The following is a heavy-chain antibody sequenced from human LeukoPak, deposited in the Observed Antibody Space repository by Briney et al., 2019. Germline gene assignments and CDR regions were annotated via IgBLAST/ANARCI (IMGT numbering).Heavy chain of an antibody. J-gene: IGHJ3*02. D-gene: IGHD6-19*01. V-gene: IGHV4-39*01. Sequence: SQTLSLTCTVSGGSISSSSYYWGWIRQPPGKGLEWIGSIYYSGSTHYNPSLKSRVTISVDTSKNQFSLKLSSVTAADTAVYYCARPSAGDSSGWYPAASDIWGQGTMVTVS. CDR1: GGSISSSSYY. CDR2: IYYSGST. CDR3: ARPSAGDSSGWYPAASDI.